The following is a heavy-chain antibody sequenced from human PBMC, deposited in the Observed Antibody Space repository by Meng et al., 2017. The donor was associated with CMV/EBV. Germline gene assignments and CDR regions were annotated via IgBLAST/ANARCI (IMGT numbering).Heavy chain of an antibody. D-gene: IGHD3-10*01. Sequence: GESLKISCAASGFSFSNFVMHWVRQAPGKGLEWVAFIYFDGRDKYYADSVRDRFTISRDNSKNTLYLEMNSPRDDDTAVYYCAKDGGFHGAYYGFLDSWGQGTLVTVSS. CDR1: GFSFSNFV. CDR3: AKDGGFHGAYYGFLDS. J-gene: IGHJ4*02. V-gene: IGHV3-30*02. CDR2: IYFDGRDK.